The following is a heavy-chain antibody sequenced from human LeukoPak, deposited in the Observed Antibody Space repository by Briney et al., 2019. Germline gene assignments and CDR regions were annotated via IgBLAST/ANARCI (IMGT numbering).Heavy chain of an antibody. CDR2: IYNSGST. CDR1: GGSISSSSYY. V-gene: IGHV4-39*01. D-gene: IGHD2-8*01. CDR3: AGSHGVDGVFDI. Sequence: SETLSLTCTVSGGSISSSSYYWGWIRQPPGKGLEWIGSIYNSGSTYYNPSLKSRVTMSVDTSKNQFSLKLSSVTAADTAVYYCAGSHGVDGVFDIWGQGTMATVSS. J-gene: IGHJ3*02.